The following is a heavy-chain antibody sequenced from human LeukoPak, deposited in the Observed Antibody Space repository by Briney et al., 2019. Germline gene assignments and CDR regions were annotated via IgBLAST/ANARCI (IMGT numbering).Heavy chain of an antibody. V-gene: IGHV4-34*01. CDR1: GGSFSGYY. Sequence: SETLSLTCAVDGGSFSGYYWSWIRQPPGKGLEWIGEINHSGSTNYNPSLKSRVTISVDTSKNQFYLKLSSVTAADTAVYYCARSVVVPAAHKKYYDYWGQGTLVTVSS. D-gene: IGHD2-2*01. CDR2: INHSGST. CDR3: ARSVVVPAAHKKYYDY. J-gene: IGHJ4*02.